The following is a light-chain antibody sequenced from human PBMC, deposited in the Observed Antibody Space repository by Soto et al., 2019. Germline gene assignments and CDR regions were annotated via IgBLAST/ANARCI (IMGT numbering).Light chain of an antibody. V-gene: IGKV1-39*01. CDR2: AAS. CDR1: QSISSY. CDR3: QQSYRTPPT. J-gene: IGKJ1*01. Sequence: DIQMTQSPSSLSASVGDRVTITCRASQSISSYLNWYQQKPGKAPKLLIYAASSLQSGVPSRFSDSGFGTDFTLTISSLQPEDFATYYCQQSYRTPPTCDEGIKVEIK.